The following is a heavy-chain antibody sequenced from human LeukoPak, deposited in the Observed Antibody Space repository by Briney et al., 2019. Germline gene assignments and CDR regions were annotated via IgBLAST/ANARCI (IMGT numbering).Heavy chain of an antibody. CDR2: INSDGSST. CDR1: GFTLSIYW. V-gene: IGHV3-74*01. CDR3: GNLDTPMGC. Sequence: GRSLRLACAASGFTLSIYWMHWIRQAPGKGLVWVSRINSDGSSTSYADSVKGRFTISRDNAKNTLYLQMNSLRAEDTAVYYCGNLDTPMGCWGQGTLVTVSS. D-gene: IGHD5-18*01. J-gene: IGHJ4*02.